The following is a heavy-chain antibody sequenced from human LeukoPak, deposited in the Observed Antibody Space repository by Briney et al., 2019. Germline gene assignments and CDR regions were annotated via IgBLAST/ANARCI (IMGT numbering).Heavy chain of an antibody. CDR1: GFTFSSYA. CDR3: AKQVIVFTWFDP. D-gene: IGHD3-22*01. CDR2: ISYDGNTK. V-gene: IGHV3-30-3*02. J-gene: IGHJ5*02. Sequence: GRSLRLSCAASGFTFSSYAIHWVRQPPGKGLEWVTFISYDGNTKYYADSVKGRFTISRDNSKNTLYLQMNSLRAEDTAVYYCAKQVIVFTWFDPWGQGTLVTVSS.